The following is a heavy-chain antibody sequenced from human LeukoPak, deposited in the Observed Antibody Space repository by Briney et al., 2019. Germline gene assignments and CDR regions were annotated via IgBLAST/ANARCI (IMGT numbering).Heavy chain of an antibody. CDR3: AKEAPHYYDSSGYYAAEFDY. V-gene: IGHV3-9*01. D-gene: IGHD3-22*01. CDR2: ISWNSGSI. J-gene: IGHJ4*02. Sequence: SLRLSCAASGFTFDDYAMHWVRQAPGKGLEWVSGISWNSGSIGYADSVKGRFTISRDNAKNSLYLQMNSLRAEDTALYYCAKEAPHYYDSSGYYAAEFDYWGQGTLVTVSS. CDR1: GFTFDDYA.